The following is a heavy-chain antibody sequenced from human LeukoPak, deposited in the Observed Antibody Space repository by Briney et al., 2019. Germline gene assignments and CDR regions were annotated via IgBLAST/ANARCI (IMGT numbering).Heavy chain of an antibody. CDR2: IGTIGDT. D-gene: IGHD3-22*01. CDR1: GFTFSNSD. J-gene: IGHJ6*03. V-gene: IGHV3-13*01. Sequence: AGGSLRLSCAASGFTFSNSDMHWVRQATGRGLEWVSAIGTIGDTYYPDSVKGRFTISRDNSKNTLYLQMNNLRAEDTAVFYCARGGPYYFDTTGYNYYYYYYMDVWGKGTTVTVSS. CDR3: ARGGPYYFDTTGYNYYYYYYMDV.